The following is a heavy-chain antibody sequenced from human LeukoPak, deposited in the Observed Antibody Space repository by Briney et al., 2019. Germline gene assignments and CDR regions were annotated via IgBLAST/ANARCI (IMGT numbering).Heavy chain of an antibody. V-gene: IGHV3-7*01. J-gene: IGHJ3*01. D-gene: IGHD3-16*01. Sequence: QAGGSLRLSCAASGFTFSTYWMTWVRQAPGKGLEWVANMKGDGSETHYVDSVKGRFTISRDNAKNSLYLQMNSLRAEDTAVYYCARPAYTAAYDLWGQGTMVTVSS. CDR3: ARPAYTAAYDL. CDR1: GFTFSTYW. CDR2: MKGDGSET.